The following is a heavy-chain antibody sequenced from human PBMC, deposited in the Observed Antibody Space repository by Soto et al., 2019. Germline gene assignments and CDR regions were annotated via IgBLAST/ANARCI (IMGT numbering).Heavy chain of an antibody. CDR2: IYYSGST. J-gene: IGHJ6*02. V-gene: IGHV4-31*03. D-gene: IGHD2-21*01. CDR3: AASCVGCGGFNYYGMDV. CDR1: GDSISSGGYY. Sequence: QVQLQESGPGLVKPSQTLSLTCTVSGDSISSGGYYWSWIRQHPGKGLEWIGYIYYSGSTFYNPSLKGRVTISVETSKNQFSLKLSSVTAADTAVYYCAASCVGCGGFNYYGMDVWGQGTTVTVSS.